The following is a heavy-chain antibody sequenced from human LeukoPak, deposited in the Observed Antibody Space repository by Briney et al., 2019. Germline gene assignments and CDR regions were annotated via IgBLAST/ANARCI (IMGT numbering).Heavy chain of an antibody. V-gene: IGHV3-23*01. D-gene: IGHD6-13*01. CDR2: ISSDGGT. Sequence: GGSLRLSCTASGFTFSNYAMSWVRQAPGKGLEWVSGISSDGGTFYPDSVKGRFTISRDNSKNTLYLQMNSLRAADTAIYYCAKEIAAIGLPAVDYWGQGTLVTVSS. CDR1: GFTFSNYA. CDR3: AKEIAAIGLPAVDY. J-gene: IGHJ4*02.